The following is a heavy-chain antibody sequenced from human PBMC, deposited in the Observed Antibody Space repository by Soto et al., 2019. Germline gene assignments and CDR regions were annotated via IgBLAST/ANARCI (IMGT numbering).Heavy chain of an antibody. CDR2: IYWDDDR. CDR3: AHRASSTYYDILTGYYLDAFDI. Sequence: SGPTLVNPTQTLTLTCTFSGSSLSTSGVGVAWIRQPPGKALEWLALIYWDDDRRYSPSLKSRLTITKDTSKNQVVLTMTNMDPVDTATYYCAHRASSTYYDILTGYYLDAFDIWGQGTMVTVSS. V-gene: IGHV2-5*02. J-gene: IGHJ3*02. CDR1: GSSLSTSGVG. D-gene: IGHD3-9*01.